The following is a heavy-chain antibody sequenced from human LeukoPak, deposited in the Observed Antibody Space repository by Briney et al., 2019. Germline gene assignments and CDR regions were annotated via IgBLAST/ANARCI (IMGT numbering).Heavy chain of an antibody. D-gene: IGHD3/OR15-3a*01. V-gene: IGHV4-61*02. CDR2: IYTSGGT. CDR3: ARRTNGFDI. CDR1: GGSISSGYYY. J-gene: IGHJ3*02. Sequence: SETLSLTCTVSGGSISSGYYYWNWIRQPAGKGLEWIGRIYTSGGTNYNPSLKSRVTISLDTSKNQCSLKLTSVTAADTAVYYCARRTNGFDIWGQGTMVPVSS.